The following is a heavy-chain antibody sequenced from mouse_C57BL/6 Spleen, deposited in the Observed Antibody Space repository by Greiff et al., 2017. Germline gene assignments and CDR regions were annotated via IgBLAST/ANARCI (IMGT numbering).Heavy chain of an antibody. V-gene: IGHV5-16*01. D-gene: IGHD2-4*01. Sequence: DVMLVESEGGLVQPGSSMKLSCTASGFTFSDYYMAWVRQVPEKGLEWVANINYDGSSTYYLDSLKSRFIISRDNAKNTLYLQMSRLESEDTATYYCAREEGYYDCDEEGYYARDYWGQGTSVTVSS. CDR3: AREEGYYDCDEEGYYARDY. CDR2: INYDGSST. J-gene: IGHJ4*01. CDR1: GFTFSDYY.